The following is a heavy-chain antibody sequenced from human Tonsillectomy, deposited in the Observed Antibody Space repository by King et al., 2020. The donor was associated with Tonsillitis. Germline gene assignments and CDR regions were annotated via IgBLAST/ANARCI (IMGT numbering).Heavy chain of an antibody. J-gene: IGHJ4*02. D-gene: IGHD4-23*01. Sequence: VRLQESGPGLVKPSETLSLTCTVSGGSISSYYWSWVRQPPGKGLEWIGYIYYSGSTNYNPSLKSRVTISLDTSKSQFSLNLTSVTAADTAVYYCARSYYGGGYPGPPYYFDYWGRGTLVTVSS. CDR1: GGSISSYY. CDR2: IYYSGST. V-gene: IGHV4-59*08. CDR3: ARSYYGGGYPGPPYYFDY.